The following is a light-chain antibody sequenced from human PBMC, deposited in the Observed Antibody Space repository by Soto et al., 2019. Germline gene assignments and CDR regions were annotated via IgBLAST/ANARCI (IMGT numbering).Light chain of an antibody. CDR1: QSVGTS. CDR3: QHRSSWPRS. Sequence: DIVLTQSPATLSLSPGDRATLSCMASQSVGTSLAWYKQQPGQAPRLLIHDAAYRASGIPERFRGSGSGTAFSRSISSLEPDDFAVYYCQHRSSWPRSFGRGTKVEV. J-gene: IGKJ1*01. V-gene: IGKV3-11*01. CDR2: DAA.